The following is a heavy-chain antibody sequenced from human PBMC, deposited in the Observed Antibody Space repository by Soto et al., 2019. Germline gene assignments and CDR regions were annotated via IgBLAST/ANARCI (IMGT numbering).Heavy chain of an antibody. CDR3: ARTDRDFYGLDV. CDR2: ISAAGDP. J-gene: IGHJ6*02. Sequence: EVQLVESGGGLVQPGWSLRLSCEASGFTFRNYDMHWVRQGTGKGLEWVSGISAAGDPDYADSVEGRFTISRENAQNSFFLQMNSLKVGDTAVYYCARTDRDFYGLDVWGQGNTVSVSS. CDR1: GFTFRNYD. V-gene: IGHV3-13*05.